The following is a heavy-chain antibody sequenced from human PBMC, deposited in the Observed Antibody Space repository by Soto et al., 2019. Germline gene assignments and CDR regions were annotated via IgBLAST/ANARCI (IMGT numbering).Heavy chain of an antibody. D-gene: IGHD6-6*01. CDR3: VREAIRQLVPDYYYYYGMDV. CDR1: GYTFTGYY. V-gene: IGHV1-2*04. Sequence: ASVKVSCKASGYTFTGYYMHWVRQAPGQGLEWMGWINPNSGGTNYAQKIQGWVTMNRDTSISTAYMELSRLRTEDTAVYYCVREAIRQLVPDYYYYYGMDVWGQGTTVTVSS. J-gene: IGHJ6*02. CDR2: INPNSGGT.